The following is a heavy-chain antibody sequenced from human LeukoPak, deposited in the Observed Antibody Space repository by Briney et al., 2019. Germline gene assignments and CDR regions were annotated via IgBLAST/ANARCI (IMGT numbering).Heavy chain of an antibody. V-gene: IGHV3-9*01. CDR3: AKSGLNRFDY. Sequence: PGGSLRLSCAASGFTFHNYAMHWVRQAPGKGLEWVSGISWNTGTIGYADSVKGRFTISRDNAKNTLYLQMNSLRAEDTAIYYCAKSGLNRFDYWGQGTLVTVSS. CDR1: GFTFHNYA. J-gene: IGHJ4*02. CDR2: ISWNTGTI. D-gene: IGHD2-15*01.